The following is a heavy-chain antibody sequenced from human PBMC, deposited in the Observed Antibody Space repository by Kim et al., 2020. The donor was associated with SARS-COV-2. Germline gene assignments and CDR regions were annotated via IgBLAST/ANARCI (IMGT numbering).Heavy chain of an antibody. CDR1: GLTFSNFA. CDR2: ISGSGGST. D-gene: IGHD2-15*01. CDR3: ANPPECSGGTCYVIYYYYDMDV. Sequence: GGSLRLSCAVSGLTFSNFAMSWVRQTPGKGLEWVSSISGSGGSTYYADSVKGRFTISRDNSKNTLYLQMNSLRAEDTAVYYCANPPECSGGTCYVIYYYYDMDVWGQGTTVTVSS. J-gene: IGHJ6*02. V-gene: IGHV3-23*01.